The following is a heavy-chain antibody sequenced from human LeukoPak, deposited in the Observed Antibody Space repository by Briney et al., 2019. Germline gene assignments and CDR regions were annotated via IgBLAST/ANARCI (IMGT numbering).Heavy chain of an antibody. J-gene: IGHJ3*02. CDR3: ATDDMVGDVDAFNI. D-gene: IGHD1-26*01. CDR1: GYMFTDHY. CDR2: IDPEDGDT. V-gene: IGHV1-69-2*01. Sequence: ATVKISCKASGYMFTDHYIFWLKQAPGKGPEWVGHIDPEDGDTTYSEKFQGRVTISADTSTDTAHMELTRLKYEDTAIYYCATDDMVGDVDAFNIWGQGTMVTVSS.